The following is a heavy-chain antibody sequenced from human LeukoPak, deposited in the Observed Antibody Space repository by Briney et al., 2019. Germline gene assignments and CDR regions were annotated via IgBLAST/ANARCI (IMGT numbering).Heavy chain of an antibody. CDR3: ARWRGGQSEFDS. J-gene: IGHJ4*02. V-gene: IGHV3-7*01. CDR1: GFTFSDYS. CDR2: IKEDASEI. D-gene: IGHD3-16*01. Sequence: GGSLRLSCAASGFTFSDYSMSWVRQAPGKGLEWVAFIKEDASEIDYVDSLKGRVTISRDDAKKSLYLQMNSLRVADTAVYYCARWRGGQSEFDSWGQGTLVTVSS.